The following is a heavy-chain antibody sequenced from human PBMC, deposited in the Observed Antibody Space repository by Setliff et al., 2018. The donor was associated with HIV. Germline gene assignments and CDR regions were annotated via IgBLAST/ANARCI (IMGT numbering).Heavy chain of an antibody. CDR2: INHGGST. V-gene: IGHV4-34*01. CDR3: ARWHPPYGFWEEDY. CDR1: SGSFSGYY. D-gene: IGHD3-10*01. J-gene: IGHJ4*02. Sequence: SETLSLTCAIYSGSFSGYYWSWIRQAPGRGLEWIGEINHGGSTNYNPSLKSRFTISADTSENQFSLKLKSVTAADTAVYYCARWHPPYGFWEEDYWGQGTLVTVSS.